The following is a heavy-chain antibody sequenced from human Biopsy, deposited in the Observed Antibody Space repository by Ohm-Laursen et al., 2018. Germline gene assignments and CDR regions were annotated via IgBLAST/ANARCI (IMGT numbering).Heavy chain of an antibody. Sequence: GSLRLSCAASGFIFSNAWMTWVRQASGKGLEWVGRIKTKADGGTTDYAAPVKGRFIISRDDSEDTLYLQMSSLQIEDTAIYYCTSVPCSRATCSADWGQGTLVIVSS. V-gene: IGHV3-15*01. CDR1: GFIFSNAW. CDR2: IKTKADGGTT. CDR3: TSVPCSRATCSAD. D-gene: IGHD5-24*01. J-gene: IGHJ4*02.